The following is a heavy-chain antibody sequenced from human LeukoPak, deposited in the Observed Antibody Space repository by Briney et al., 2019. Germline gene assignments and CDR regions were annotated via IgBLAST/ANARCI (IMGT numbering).Heavy chain of an antibody. J-gene: IGHJ6*03. CDR2: IYYSGST. D-gene: IGHD2-8*01. V-gene: IGHV4-30-4*08. Sequence: SETLSLTCTVSGGSISSGDYYWSWIRQPPGKGLEWIGYIYYSGSTYYNPSLKSRVTISVDTSKNQFSLKLSSVTAADTAVYFWARQPNILDQKGGTKFVGYMDGWGKGTTVTVSS. CDR1: GGSISSGDYY. CDR3: ARQPNILDQKGGTKFVGYMDG.